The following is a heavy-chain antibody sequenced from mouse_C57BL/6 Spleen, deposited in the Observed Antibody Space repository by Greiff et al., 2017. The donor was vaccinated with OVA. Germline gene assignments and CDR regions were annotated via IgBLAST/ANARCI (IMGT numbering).Heavy chain of an antibody. CDR2: IGPGSGST. Sequence: QVQLQQSGAELVKPGASVKISCKASGYTFTDYYINWVKQRPGQGLEWIGKIGPGSGSTYYNEKFKGKATLTADKSSSTAYMQLSSLTSEASAVYFCARRDYYGSSYSRYAMDYWGQGTSVTVSS. J-gene: IGHJ4*01. CDR1: GYTFTDYY. CDR3: ARRDYYGSSYSRYAMDY. D-gene: IGHD1-1*01. V-gene: IGHV1-77*01.